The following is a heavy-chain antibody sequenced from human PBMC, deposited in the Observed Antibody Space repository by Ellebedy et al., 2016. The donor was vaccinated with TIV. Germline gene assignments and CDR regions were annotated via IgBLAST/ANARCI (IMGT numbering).Heavy chain of an antibody. J-gene: IGHJ4*02. V-gene: IGHV3-53*01. Sequence: PGGSLRLSCAASGFTVSNNHMSWVRQAPGKGLEWVSLIYTGGTTYYAASAKGQFTISRDNSKNTVFLQMNSLRAEDTAVYYCARGDGYNYAGFDYWGQGTLVTVSS. D-gene: IGHD5-24*01. CDR3: ARGDGYNYAGFDY. CDR2: IYTGGTT. CDR1: GFTVSNNH.